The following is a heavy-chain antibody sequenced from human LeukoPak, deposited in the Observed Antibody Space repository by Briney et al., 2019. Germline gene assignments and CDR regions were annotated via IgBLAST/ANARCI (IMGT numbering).Heavy chain of an antibody. J-gene: IGHJ6*02. CDR3: ARMYCSRCSCDPLFYYYALDV. CDR2: TSTYNDKT. D-gene: IGHD2-15*01. CDR1: GYTFTMNG. V-gene: IGHV1-18*01. Sequence: ASVKVSCKASGYTFTMNGISWVRQAPAQGLEWMGWTSTYNDKTNYAQSPQGRVTMTTDTSTSTAYIGLRSLRSDHTAVYYCARMYCSRCSCDPLFYYYALDVWGQGTTVTVSS.